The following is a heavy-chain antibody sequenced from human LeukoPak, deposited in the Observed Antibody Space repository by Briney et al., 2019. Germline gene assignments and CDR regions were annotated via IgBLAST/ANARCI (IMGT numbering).Heavy chain of an antibody. J-gene: IGHJ4*02. Sequence: PGGSLRLSCVASGFRVSNYAMSWVRQAPGKGLEWVSYISTSSSSIYYADSMKGRFTISRDNAKNSLFLQMNRLRADDTAVYYCAKGDFDYWGQGTLVTVSS. CDR3: AKGDFDY. CDR2: ISTSSSSI. CDR1: GFRVSNYA. V-gene: IGHV3-48*04.